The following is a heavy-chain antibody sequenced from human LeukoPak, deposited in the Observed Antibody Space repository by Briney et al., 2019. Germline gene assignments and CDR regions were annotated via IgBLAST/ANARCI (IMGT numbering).Heavy chain of an antibody. CDR3: AGVVVVPAATYFDY. J-gene: IGHJ4*02. CDR2: ISAYNGNT. Sequence: ASVKVSCKASGYTFTSYGISWVRQAPGQGLEWMGWISAYNGNTNYAQKLQGRVTMTTDTSTSTAYMELRSLRSDDTAVYYCAGVVVVPAATYFDYWGQGTLVTVSP. CDR1: GYTFTSYG. V-gene: IGHV1-18*01. D-gene: IGHD2-2*01.